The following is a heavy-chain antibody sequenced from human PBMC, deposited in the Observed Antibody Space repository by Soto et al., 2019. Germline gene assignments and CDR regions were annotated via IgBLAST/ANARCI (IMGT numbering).Heavy chain of an antibody. CDR1: GGTFSSYA. D-gene: IGHD5-18*01. J-gene: IGHJ6*02. Sequence: ASVKVSCKASGGTFSSYAISWVRQAPGQGLEWMGGIIPIFGTANYAQKFQGRVTITADESTSTAYMELSSLRSEDTAVYYCARCGGGNTASDKRANYYYYYGMDVWGQGTTVTVSS. V-gene: IGHV1-69*13. CDR3: ARCGGGNTASDKRANYYYYYGMDV. CDR2: IIPIFGTA.